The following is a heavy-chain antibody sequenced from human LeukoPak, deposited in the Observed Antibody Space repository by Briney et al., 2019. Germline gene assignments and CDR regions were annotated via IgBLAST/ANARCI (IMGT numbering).Heavy chain of an antibody. J-gene: IGHJ4*02. V-gene: IGHV3-33*01. CDR2: IWYDGSNK. CDR3: ARRPRGYSYGPALDY. CDR1: GFTFSSYG. Sequence: GRSLRLSCAASGFTFSSYGMHWVRQAPGKGLEWVAVIWYDGSNKYYADSVKGRFTISRDNSKNTLYLQMNSLRAEDTAVYYCARRPRGYSYGPALDYWGQGTLVTVSS. D-gene: IGHD5-18*01.